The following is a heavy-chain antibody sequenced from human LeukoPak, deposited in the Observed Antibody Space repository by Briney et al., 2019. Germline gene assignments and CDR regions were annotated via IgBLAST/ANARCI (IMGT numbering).Heavy chain of an antibody. Sequence: PGGSLRLSCAASVFTFSSYAMTWVRQAPGKGLEWVSTILPGGGDTYYADSVKGRFTISRDTSKNTLYLQMNTLRVEDTAVYYCAKAWPAAGTFDSWGQGSLVTVSS. CDR1: VFTFSSYA. CDR3: AKAWPAAGTFDS. J-gene: IGHJ4*02. D-gene: IGHD6-13*01. V-gene: IGHV3-23*01. CDR2: ILPGGGDT.